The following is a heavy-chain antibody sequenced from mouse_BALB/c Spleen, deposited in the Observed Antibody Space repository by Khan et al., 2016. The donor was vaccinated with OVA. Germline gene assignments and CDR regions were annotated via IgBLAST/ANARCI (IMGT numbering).Heavy chain of an antibody. V-gene: IGHV1-77*01. CDR3: ARRNYFGYTFAY. J-gene: IGHJ3*01. CDR1: GYTFTDYY. D-gene: IGHD1-2*01. CDR2: ISPGSGDT. Sequence: QMQLEESGAELARPGASVKLSCKASGYTFTDYYINWVKQRTGQGLEWIGEISPGSGDTYYNEKFKGKATLTADKSSSTVYMQLSSLTAEASAVYFCARRNYFGYTFAYWGQRTLVTVSA.